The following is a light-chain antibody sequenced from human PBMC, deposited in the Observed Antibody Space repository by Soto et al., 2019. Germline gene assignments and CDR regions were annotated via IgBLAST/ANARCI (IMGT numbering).Light chain of an antibody. J-gene: IGLJ1*01. CDR2: ENN. Sequence: QPVLTQPPSVSEAPGQRVTISCTGSSSNIGASYEAHWYQQVPGTAPKLLIYENNNRPSGVPDRFSGSKSGTSASLAITGLQAEDEAEYYCQSYDSSLSGYVFGTGTKVTVL. CDR1: SSNIGASYE. V-gene: IGLV1-40*01. CDR3: QSYDSSLSGYV.